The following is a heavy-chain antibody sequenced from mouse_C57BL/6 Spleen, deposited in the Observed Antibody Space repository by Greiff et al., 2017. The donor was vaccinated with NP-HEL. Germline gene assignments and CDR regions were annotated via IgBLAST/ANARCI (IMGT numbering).Heavy chain of an antibody. Sequence: EVKLQESGGDLVKPGGSLKLSCAASGFTFSSYGMSWVRQTPDKRLEWVATISSGGSYTYYPDSVKGRFTISRDNAKNTLYLQMSSLKSEDTAMYYCARRGYGYYGYFDYWGQGTTLTVSS. CDR1: GFTFSSYG. D-gene: IGHD1-1*01. CDR2: ISSGGSYT. CDR3: ARRGYGYYGYFDY. V-gene: IGHV5-6*01. J-gene: IGHJ2*01.